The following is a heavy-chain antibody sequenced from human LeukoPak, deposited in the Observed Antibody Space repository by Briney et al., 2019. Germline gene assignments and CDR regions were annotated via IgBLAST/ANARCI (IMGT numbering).Heavy chain of an antibody. V-gene: IGHV3-23*01. CDR1: GFTFSSYG. Sequence: GGTLRLPCAGSGFTFSSYGMSWVRQAPGKGLEWVSAISGSGGSTYYADSVKGRFTISRDNFKNTLYLQMNSLRAEDTAVYYCAKDLYPVATSAFDIWGQGTMVTVSS. D-gene: IGHD5-12*01. CDR3: AKDLYPVATSAFDI. J-gene: IGHJ3*02. CDR2: ISGSGGST.